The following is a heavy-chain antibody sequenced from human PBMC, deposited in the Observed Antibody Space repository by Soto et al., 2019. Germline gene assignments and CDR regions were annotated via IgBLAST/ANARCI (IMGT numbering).Heavy chain of an antibody. V-gene: IGHV1-8*01. Sequence: QVQLVQSGAEVKKPGASVKVSCKASGYTFTSYDINWVRQATGQGLEWMGWMNPNSGNTGYAQKFQGRVTMTRNTSISTAYMELSRLRSEDTAVYYCARAHYGSGSPASYYYYGMDVWGQGTTVTVSS. CDR3: ARAHYGSGSPASYYYYGMDV. CDR1: GYTFTSYD. J-gene: IGHJ6*02. D-gene: IGHD3-10*01. CDR2: MNPNSGNT.